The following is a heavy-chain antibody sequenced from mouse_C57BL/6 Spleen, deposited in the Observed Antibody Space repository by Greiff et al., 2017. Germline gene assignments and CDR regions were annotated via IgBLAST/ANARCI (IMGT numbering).Heavy chain of an antibody. CDR1: GFTFSDYY. CDR2: INYDGSST. CDR3: ARGYGHGEYLDY. D-gene: IGHD2-2*01. Sequence: EVQLVESEGGLVQPGSSMKLSCTASGFTFSDYYMAWVRQVPEKGLEWVANINYDGSSTYYLDSLKSRIIISKDYANHILYLQMSSLKSEDTATYYCARGYGHGEYLDYWGQGTTLTVSS. J-gene: IGHJ2*01. V-gene: IGHV5-16*01.